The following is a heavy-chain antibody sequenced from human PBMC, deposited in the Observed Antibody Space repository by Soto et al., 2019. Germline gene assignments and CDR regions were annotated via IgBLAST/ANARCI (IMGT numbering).Heavy chain of an antibody. Sequence: SSETLSLTCTVAGGSISSYYWSWIRQPPGKGLEWIGYIYYSGSTNYNPSLKSRVTISVDTSKNQFSLKLSSVTAADTAVYYCASSDRAAIRFSFDPWGQGTLVPVSP. J-gene: IGHJ5*02. CDR1: GGSISSYY. CDR2: IYYSGST. CDR3: ASSDRAAIRFSFDP. V-gene: IGHV4-59*01. D-gene: IGHD2-2*02.